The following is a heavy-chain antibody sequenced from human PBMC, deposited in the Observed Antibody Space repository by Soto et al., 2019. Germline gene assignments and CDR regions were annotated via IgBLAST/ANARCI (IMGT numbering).Heavy chain of an antibody. Sequence: XETLSVTFAVSGGSISSFDWSWIRQPAGKGLEWIGRIYSGGRNNYNPSLKSRVTMSVDTSKNQFSLRLSSVTAADTAMYYCARGSSRWDYWGQGTLVTVSS. D-gene: IGHD6-13*01. CDR1: GGSISSFD. J-gene: IGHJ4*02. CDR2: IYSGGRN. V-gene: IGHV4-4*07. CDR3: ARGSSRWDY.